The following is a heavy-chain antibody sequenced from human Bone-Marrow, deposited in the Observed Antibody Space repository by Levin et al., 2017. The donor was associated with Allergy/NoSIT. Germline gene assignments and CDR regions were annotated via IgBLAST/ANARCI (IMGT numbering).Heavy chain of an antibody. V-gene: IGHV5-10-1*01. CDR3: ARQMFGSAKRIDY. D-gene: IGHD3-10*02. J-gene: IGHJ4*02. CDR1: GDRGKKEG. CDR2: IDPSDSYV. Sequence: GESLKIEGREEGDRGKKEGRKGGRKEKGKGLEWMAKIDPSDSYVTYSPSFQGLNISIDKSINTVYMQWRSLKASDTAMYYCARQMFGSAKRIDYWGQGTLVTVSP.